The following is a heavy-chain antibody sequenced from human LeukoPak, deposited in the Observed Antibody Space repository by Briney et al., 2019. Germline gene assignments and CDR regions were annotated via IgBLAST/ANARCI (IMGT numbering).Heavy chain of an antibody. D-gene: IGHD6-25*01. J-gene: IGHJ4*02. CDR2: INTNTGNP. CDR1: GYTFSDYG. CDR3: AREPGRRLAGYSSVHGDY. V-gene: IGHV7-4-1*02. Sequence: ASVKVSCKASGYTFSDYGISWVRQAPGQGLEWMGWINTNTGNPTYAQGFTGRFVFSLDTSVSTAYLQISSLKAEDTAVYYCAREPGRRLAGYSSVHGDYWGQGTLVTVSS.